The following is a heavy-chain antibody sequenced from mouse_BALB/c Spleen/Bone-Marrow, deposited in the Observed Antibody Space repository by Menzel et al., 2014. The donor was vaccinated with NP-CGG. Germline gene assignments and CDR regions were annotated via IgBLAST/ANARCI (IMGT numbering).Heavy chain of an antibody. CDR2: ISAGGST. V-gene: IGHV5-6-5*01. CDR3: ARAGDGVATDDGFAYNL. CDR1: GFSLSSYT. J-gene: IGHJ3*02. D-gene: IGHD2-3*01. Sequence: EESGGRLVTPGTPLTLTCTVSGFSLSSYTMSWVRQAPGKGLEWIGVISAGGSTYYASWAKGRFTISXTSTTMDLKVTSLTAADTATYFCARAGDGVATDDGFAYNLWGQGTLVTVS.